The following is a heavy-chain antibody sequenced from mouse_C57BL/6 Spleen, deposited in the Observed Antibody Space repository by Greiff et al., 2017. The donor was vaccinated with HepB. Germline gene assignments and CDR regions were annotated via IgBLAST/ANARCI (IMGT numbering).Heavy chain of an antibody. CDR3: TRGDYDYDAAWFDY. J-gene: IGHJ2*01. CDR1: GYTFTDYE. CDR2: IDPETGGT. V-gene: IGHV1-15*01. Sequence: VKLMESGAELVRPGASVTLSCKASGYTFTDYEMHWVKQTPVHGLEWIGAIDPETGGTAYNQKFKGKAILTADKSSSTAYMELRSLTSEDSAVYYCTRGDYDYDAAWFDYWGQGTTLTVSS. D-gene: IGHD2-4*01.